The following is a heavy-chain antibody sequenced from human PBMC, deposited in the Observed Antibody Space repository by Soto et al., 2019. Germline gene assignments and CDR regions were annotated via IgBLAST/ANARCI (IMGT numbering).Heavy chain of an antibody. D-gene: IGHD3-10*01. V-gene: IGHV4-59*01. J-gene: IGHJ3*02. CDR2: IYYSGST. Sequence: NLSETLSLTCTVAGGSISSYYWSWIRQPPGKGLEWIGYIYYSGSTNYNPSLKGRVTISVDTSKNQFSLKLSSVTAADTAVYYCARVWGGAFDIWGQGTMVTVSS. CDR3: ARVWGGAFDI. CDR1: GGSISSYY.